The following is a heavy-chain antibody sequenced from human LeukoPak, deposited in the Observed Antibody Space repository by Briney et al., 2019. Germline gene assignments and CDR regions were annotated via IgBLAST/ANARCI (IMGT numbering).Heavy chain of an antibody. CDR3: ARGLGELSLSPGDY. J-gene: IGHJ4*02. Sequence: PGRSLRLSCAASGFTFSSYDMHWVRQATGKGLEWVSAIGTAGDTYYPGSVKGRFTISRENAKNSLYLQMNSLRAGDTAVYYCARGLGELSLSPGDYWGQGTLVTVSS. V-gene: IGHV3-13*01. CDR2: IGTAGDT. D-gene: IGHD3-16*02. CDR1: GFTFSSYD.